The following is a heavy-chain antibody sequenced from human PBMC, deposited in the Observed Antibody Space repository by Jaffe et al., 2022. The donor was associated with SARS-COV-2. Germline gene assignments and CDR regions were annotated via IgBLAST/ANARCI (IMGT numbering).Heavy chain of an antibody. CDR2: ITSSSSYT. D-gene: IGHD3-16*01. CDR1: GFTFSTYS. J-gene: IGHJ3*02. V-gene: IGHV3-21*02. Sequence: EVQLVESGGGLVEPGGSLRLSCAASGFTFSTYSMDWVRQAPGKGLEWVSSITSSSSYTYYADSVKGRFTISRDNARNSLFLQMNSLRAEDTAVYYCASELGSHAFDIWGQGTMVTVSS. CDR3: ASELGSHAFDI.